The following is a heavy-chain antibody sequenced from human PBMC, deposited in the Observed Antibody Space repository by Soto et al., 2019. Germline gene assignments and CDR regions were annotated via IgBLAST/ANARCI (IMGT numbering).Heavy chain of an antibody. J-gene: IGHJ5*02. CDR2: VHYSGNT. D-gene: IGHD2-15*01. Sequence: SETLSLTCTVSGYSISSGYHWAWIRQPPGKGLEWLGSVHYSGNTYYNPSLKSRLTISVDKSKNQFSLNLSSVTAADTAVYYCARQDRVVAEGRWFDPWGQGTLVTVS. V-gene: IGHV4-38-2*02. CDR1: GYSISSGYH. CDR3: ARQDRVVAEGRWFDP.